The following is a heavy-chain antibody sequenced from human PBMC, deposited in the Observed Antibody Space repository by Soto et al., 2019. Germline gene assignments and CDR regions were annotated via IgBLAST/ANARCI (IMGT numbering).Heavy chain of an antibody. CDR3: ARGFNYYDSSGYYLFDY. CDR1: GFTFSSYD. V-gene: IGHV3-13*01. Sequence: EVQLVESGGGLVQPGGSLRLSCAASGFTFSSYDMHWVRQATGKGLEWVSAIGTAGDTYYPGSVKGRFTISRENAKNSLYLQMNSLRAEDTAVHYCARGFNYYDSSGYYLFDYWGQGTLVTVSS. D-gene: IGHD3-22*01. J-gene: IGHJ4*02. CDR2: IGTAGDT.